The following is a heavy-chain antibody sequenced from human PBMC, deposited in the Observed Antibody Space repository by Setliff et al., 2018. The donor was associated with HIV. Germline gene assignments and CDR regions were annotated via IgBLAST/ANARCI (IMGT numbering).Heavy chain of an antibody. Sequence: ASVKVSCKTSGYTFSNYPIHWLRQAPGQRPEWMGWVNTGKGDTKYSQRFQDILTITTDSSASSVYMELSSLSSDDTAIYYCARDRFTLTSSIFGFWGHGTLVTVSS. V-gene: IGHV1-3*04. CDR2: VNTGKGDT. CDR1: GYTFSNYP. J-gene: IGHJ4*01. CDR3: ARDRFTLTSSIFGF. D-gene: IGHD3-3*01.